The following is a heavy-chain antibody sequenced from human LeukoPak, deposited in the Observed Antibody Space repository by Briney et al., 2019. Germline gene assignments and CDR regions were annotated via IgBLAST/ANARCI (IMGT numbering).Heavy chain of an antibody. CDR1: GFTFSSYG. CDR2: ISGSGGST. Sequence: GGSLRLSCAASGFTFSSYGMSWVRQAPGKGLEWVSAISGSGGSTYYADSVKGRFIISRDNAKNSLYLQMNSLRAEDTAVYYCARGDYYDSSGYLVIYAFDIWGQGTMVTVSS. J-gene: IGHJ3*02. V-gene: IGHV3-23*01. D-gene: IGHD3-22*01. CDR3: ARGDYYDSSGYLVIYAFDI.